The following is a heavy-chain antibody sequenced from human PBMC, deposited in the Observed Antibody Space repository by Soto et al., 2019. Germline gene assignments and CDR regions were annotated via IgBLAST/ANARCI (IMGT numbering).Heavy chain of an antibody. CDR2: ISSSSSYI. CDR1: GFTFSSYS. Sequence: GGSLRLSCAASGFTFSSYSMNWVRQAPGKGLEWVSSISSSSSYIYYADSVKGRFTISRDNAKNSLYLQMNSLRAEDTAVYYCARGGDTARGYDFWSGSPYYYYYMDVWGKGTTVTVSS. D-gene: IGHD3-3*01. CDR3: ARGGDTARGYDFWSGSPYYYYYMDV. V-gene: IGHV3-21*01. J-gene: IGHJ6*03.